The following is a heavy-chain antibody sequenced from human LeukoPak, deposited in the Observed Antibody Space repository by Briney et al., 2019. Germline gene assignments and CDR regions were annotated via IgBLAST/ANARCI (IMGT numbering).Heavy chain of an antibody. CDR3: AREGPPTTVYYYYYYSHVDV. CDR2: IFPSGDT. Sequence: PSQTLSLTCTVSGGSINSGSYYWSWIRQSAGEQLEWIGRIFPSGDTNYNPSFKSRVTISVDTSKNQFSLKLNSVTAADTAVYYCAREGPPTTVYYYYYYSHVDVWGKGTTVTVSS. J-gene: IGHJ6*03. CDR1: GGSINSGSYY. V-gene: IGHV4-61*02. D-gene: IGHD4-11*01.